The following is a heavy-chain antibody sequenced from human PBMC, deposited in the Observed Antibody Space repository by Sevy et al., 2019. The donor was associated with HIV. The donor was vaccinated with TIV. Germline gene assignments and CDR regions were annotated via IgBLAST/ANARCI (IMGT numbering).Heavy chain of an antibody. V-gene: IGHV4-4*02. CDR3: ARGGETPRGFDP. J-gene: IGHJ5*02. CDR1: GGSISSVNW. Sequence: SETLSLTCAVSGGSISSVNWWHWVRQPPGKGLEWFGEIYHSGSTNYNPSLKSRVTISVDNSKNQFSLKLSSVTAADTAVYYCARGGETPRGFDPWGQGSLVTVSS. CDR2: IYHSGST. D-gene: IGHD3-16*01.